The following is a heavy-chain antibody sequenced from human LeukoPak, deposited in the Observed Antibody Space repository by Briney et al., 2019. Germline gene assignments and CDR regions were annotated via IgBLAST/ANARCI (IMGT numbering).Heavy chain of an antibody. CDR1: GYTFIDYY. Sequence: ASVKVSCKASGYTFIDYYIHWVRQAPGQGLECMGWINPNSGDTNYAQKFQGRVTMTRDTSISTAYMELSRLKSDDTAVYFCARSPYLVYCVYGVCYPSLYFDYCGQGTLVTVSS. V-gene: IGHV1-2*02. CDR2: INPNSGDT. D-gene: IGHD2-8*01. J-gene: IGHJ4*02. CDR3: ARSPYLVYCVYGVCYPSLYFDY.